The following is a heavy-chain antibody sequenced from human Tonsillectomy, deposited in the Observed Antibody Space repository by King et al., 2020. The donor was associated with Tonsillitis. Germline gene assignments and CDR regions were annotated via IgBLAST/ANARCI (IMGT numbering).Heavy chain of an antibody. CDR3: ARDAGVVAVHYFDY. CDR1: GFTFNNNA. J-gene: IGHJ4*02. Sequence: VQLVESGGGLVQPGGSLRLSCAASGFTFNNNAMSWVRQAPGKGLEWVSAIGGSGHSTYYADSVKGRFTISRDNSKNTLYLQMNSLRAEDTAVYYCARDAGVVAVHYFDYWGQGTLVTVSS. D-gene: IGHD3-22*01. CDR2: IGGSGHST. V-gene: IGHV3-23*04.